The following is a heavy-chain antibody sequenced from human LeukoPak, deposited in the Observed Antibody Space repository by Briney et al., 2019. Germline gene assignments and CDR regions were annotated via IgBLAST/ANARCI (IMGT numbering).Heavy chain of an antibody. J-gene: IGHJ4*02. CDR3: ARKMATISRNFDY. D-gene: IGHD5-24*01. Sequence: GGSLRLSCAASGFTFSNYWIYWVRQVPGKGLVWVSRISPDGKDTSHADSVKGRFTISRDNAKNSLYLQMNSLRAEDTAVYYCARKMATISRNFDYWGQGTLVTVSS. V-gene: IGHV3-74*01. CDR2: ISPDGKDT. CDR1: GFTFSNYW.